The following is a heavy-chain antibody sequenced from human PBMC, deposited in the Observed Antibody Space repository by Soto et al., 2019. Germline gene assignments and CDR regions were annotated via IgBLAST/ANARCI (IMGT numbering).Heavy chain of an antibody. D-gene: IGHD3-10*01. J-gene: IGHJ6*02. CDR1: GFTFSIYS. V-gene: IGHV3-21*05. Sequence: GGSLRLSCAASGFTFSIYSMNWVRQAPGKGLEWVSYIMPGSSYIYYADSVKGRFTISRDNAKNSLYLQMNSLRAEDTAVYYCAQGGITMVRGVMDYYYYGMDVWGQGTTVTVSS. CDR3: AQGGITMVRGVMDYYYYGMDV. CDR2: IMPGSSYI.